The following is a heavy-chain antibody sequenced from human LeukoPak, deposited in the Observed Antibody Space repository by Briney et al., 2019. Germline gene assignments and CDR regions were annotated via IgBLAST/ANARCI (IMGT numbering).Heavy chain of an antibody. CDR1: GFTFSSYA. Sequence: GGSLRLSCAASGFTFSSYAMHWVLQAPGKGLEWVAVISYDRSNKYYADSVKGRFTISRDNSKNTLYLQMNSLRAEDTAVYYCARVLSRGDYWGQGTLVTVSS. CDR3: ARVLSRGDY. J-gene: IGHJ4*02. CDR2: ISYDRSNK. V-gene: IGHV3-30*01.